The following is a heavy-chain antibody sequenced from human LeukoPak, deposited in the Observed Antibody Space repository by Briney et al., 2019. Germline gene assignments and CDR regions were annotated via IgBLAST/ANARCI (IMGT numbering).Heavy chain of an antibody. CDR3: ARESYWGSSAKGFDY. V-gene: IGHV3-48*02. Sequence: TGRSLRLSCAASGFTFSSYGMNWVRQAPGKGLEWVSYISVSSSNIYYADSVKGRFTISRDNAKNSLYLQMNSLRDEDTAVYYCARESYWGSSAKGFDYWGQGTLVTVSS. D-gene: IGHD7-27*01. J-gene: IGHJ4*02. CDR2: ISVSSSNI. CDR1: GFTFSSYG.